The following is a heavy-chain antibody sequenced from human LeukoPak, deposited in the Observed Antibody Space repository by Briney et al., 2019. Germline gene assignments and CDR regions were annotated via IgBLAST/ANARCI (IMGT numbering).Heavy chain of an antibody. CDR1: GYTLTELS. J-gene: IGHJ3*02. CDR2: FDPEDGET. D-gene: IGHD6-13*01. V-gene: IGHV1-24*01. CDR3: ATDGPYSSSWYRDAFDI. Sequence: ASVKVSCKVSGYTLTELSMHWVRQAPGKGLEWMGGFDPEDGETIYAQKFQGRVTMTEDTSTDTAYMELSSLRSEDTAVYYCATDGPYSSSWYRDAFDIWGQGTMVTVSS.